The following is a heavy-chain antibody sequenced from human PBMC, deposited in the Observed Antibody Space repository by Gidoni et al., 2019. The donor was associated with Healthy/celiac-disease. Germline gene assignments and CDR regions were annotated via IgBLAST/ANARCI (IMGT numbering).Heavy chain of an antibody. Sequence: QVQLQQWGAGLLKPSETLSLTCAVYGGSFSGYYWSWIRQPPGKGLEWIGEINYSGSTNYNPSLKSRVTISVDTSKNQFSLKLSSVTAADTAVYYCALGRRYSSGWYYFDYWGQGTLVTVSS. CDR1: GGSFSGYY. J-gene: IGHJ4*02. V-gene: IGHV4-34*01. CDR3: ALGRRYSSGWYYFDY. D-gene: IGHD6-19*01. CDR2: INYSGST.